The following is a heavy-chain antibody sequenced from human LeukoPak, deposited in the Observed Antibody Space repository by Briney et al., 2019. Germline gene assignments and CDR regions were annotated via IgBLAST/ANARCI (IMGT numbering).Heavy chain of an antibody. D-gene: IGHD2-15*01. CDR2: IYYSGST. J-gene: IGHJ4*02. V-gene: IGHV4-59*01. CDR1: GDSISNYY. CDR3: ARAMLGYCSGGSCYSGGFDY. Sequence: SETLSLTCTVSGDSISNYYWSWIRQPPGKGLEWIGYIYYSGSTNYNPSLKSRVTISLDTSKNQFSLKLSSVTAADTAVYHCARAMLGYCSGGSCYSGGFDYWGQGTLVTVSS.